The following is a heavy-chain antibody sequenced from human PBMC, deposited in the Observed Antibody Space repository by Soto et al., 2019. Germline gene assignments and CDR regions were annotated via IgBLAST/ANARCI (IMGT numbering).Heavy chain of an antibody. CDR1: VYTLTSYP. CDR3: YCISTSCPAENWFDP. CDR2: ISAYNGNK. J-gene: IGHJ5*02. Sequence: ASVKVSCKASVYTLTSYPIRWVLQPPGQRLEWMGWISAYNGNKKYAQKLQGRVTMTTDTSTSTAYMDPVDTATYYCAHRLGYCISTSCPAENWFDPWGQGTLVTVSS. D-gene: IGHD2-2*01. V-gene: IGHV1-18*01.